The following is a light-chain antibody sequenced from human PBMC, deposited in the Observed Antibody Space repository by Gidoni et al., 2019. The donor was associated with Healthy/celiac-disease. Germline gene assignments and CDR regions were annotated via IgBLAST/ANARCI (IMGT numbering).Light chain of an antibody. J-gene: IGLJ2*01. CDR1: KLGDKY. CDR2: QDS. Sequence: SYELTQPPSVSVSPGQTASIPCSGDKLGDKYACWYQQKPGQSLVLVIYQDSKRPAGIPERFFGSNSGNTATLTISGTQAMDEADYYCQARDSSTYVVVG. CDR3: QARDSSTYVV. V-gene: IGLV3-1*01.